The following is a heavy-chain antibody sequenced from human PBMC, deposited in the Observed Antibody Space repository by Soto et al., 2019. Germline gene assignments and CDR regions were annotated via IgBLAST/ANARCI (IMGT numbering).Heavy chain of an antibody. CDR2: INPNSGGT. CDR3: ARDGVRGYRYGLDY. Sequence: QVQLVQSGAEVKKPGASVKVSCKASGYTFTGYYMHWVRQAPGQGLEWMGWINPNSGGTNYAQKCQGWVTMTRDTYISTADMELSRLRSDDTAVYYCARDGVRGYRYGLDYWGQGTLVTVSS. J-gene: IGHJ4*02. CDR1: GYTFTGYY. D-gene: IGHD5-18*01. V-gene: IGHV1-2*04.